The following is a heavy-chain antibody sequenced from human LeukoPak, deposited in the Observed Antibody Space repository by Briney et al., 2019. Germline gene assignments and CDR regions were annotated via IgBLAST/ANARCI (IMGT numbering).Heavy chain of an antibody. V-gene: IGHV3-53*01. Sequence: AGGSLRLSCAASGFTVITNDMTWVRQAPGKGLEWVSVLYSDGNTKYADSVLGRFTISRDNSKNTLYLEMNSLSPDDTAVYYCARGVEPLAANTLAYWGQGTLVTVSS. J-gene: IGHJ4*02. CDR3: ARGVEPLAANTLAY. CDR1: GFTVITND. D-gene: IGHD1-14*01. CDR2: LYSDGNT.